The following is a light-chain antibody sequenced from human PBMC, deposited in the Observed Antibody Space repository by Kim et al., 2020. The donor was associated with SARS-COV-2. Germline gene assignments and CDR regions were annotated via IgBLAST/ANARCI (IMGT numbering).Light chain of an antibody. Sequence: ASVGDRVTITCRASQSISSYLNWYQQKPGKAPKLLIYAASSLQSGVPSRFSGSGSGTDFTLTISSLQPEDFATYYCQQSYSTSITFGQGTRLEIK. CDR2: AAS. CDR1: QSISSY. J-gene: IGKJ5*01. V-gene: IGKV1-39*01. CDR3: QQSYSTSIT.